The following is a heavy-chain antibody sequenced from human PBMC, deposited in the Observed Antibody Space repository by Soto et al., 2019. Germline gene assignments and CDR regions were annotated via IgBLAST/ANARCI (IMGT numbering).Heavy chain of an antibody. CDR2: IYYSGST. D-gene: IGHD3-22*01. V-gene: IGHV4-59*01. Sequence: PSETLSLTCTVSGGSISSYYWSWIRQPPGKGLEWIGYIYYSGSTNYNPSLKSRVTISVDTSKNQFSLKLSSVTAADTAVYYCARGVLSSGYINFDYWGQGTLVTVSS. J-gene: IGHJ4*02. CDR3: ARGVLSSGYINFDY. CDR1: GGSISSYY.